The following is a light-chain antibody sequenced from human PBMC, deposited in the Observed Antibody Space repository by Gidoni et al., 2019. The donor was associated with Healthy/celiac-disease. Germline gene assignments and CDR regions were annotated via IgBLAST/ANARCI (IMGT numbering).Light chain of an antibody. CDR1: SSNIGSNT. CDR2: SNN. J-gene: IGLJ3*02. V-gene: IGLV1-44*01. Sequence: QSVLTQPPSASGTPGQRVTISCSGSSSNIGSNTVNWYQQLPGTAPKLLIYSNNQRPSGVPDRFSGSKSGTSASLAISGLQSEDEADYYCAAWDDSLNGPVFGGGTKLTXL. CDR3: AAWDDSLNGPV.